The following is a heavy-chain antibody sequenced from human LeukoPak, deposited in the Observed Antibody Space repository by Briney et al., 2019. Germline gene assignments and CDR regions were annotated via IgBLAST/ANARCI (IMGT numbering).Heavy chain of an antibody. V-gene: IGHV4-59*08. CDR3: AKGSYGGDY. D-gene: IGHD3-10*01. CDR2: IYYSGST. J-gene: IGHJ4*02. CDR1: GVSISNYY. Sequence: SGTLSLTCTVSGVSISNYYWSWIRQPPGRGLEWIGYIYYSGSTNYNPSLKSRVTISVDTSKNQFSLKLSSVTAADTAVYYCAKGSYGGDYWGQGTLVAVSS.